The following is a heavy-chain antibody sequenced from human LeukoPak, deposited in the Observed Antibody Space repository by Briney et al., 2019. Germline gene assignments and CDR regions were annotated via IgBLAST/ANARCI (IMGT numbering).Heavy chain of an antibody. CDR3: ATENFWSGSPNDDFGMDV. CDR2: IWYDGSDK. Sequence: PGRSLRLSCAASGFTFSHHGMHWVRQAPGKGLQWVAVIWYDGSDKKYADSVQGRFTISRDNSKNMVYLQMNSLRAEDSAMYYCATENFWSGSPNDDFGMDVWGQGTTVTVSS. V-gene: IGHV3-33*01. J-gene: IGHJ6*02. D-gene: IGHD3-3*01. CDR1: GFTFSHHG.